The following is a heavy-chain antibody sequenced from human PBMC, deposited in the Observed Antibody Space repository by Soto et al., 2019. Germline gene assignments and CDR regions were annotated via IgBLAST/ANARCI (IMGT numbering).Heavy chain of an antibody. CDR1: GFSLSTSGVG. CDR3: AHSRSGLGGANFDY. Sequence: QITLKESGPTLIKPTQTLTLTCTFSGFSLSTSGVGVGWIRQPPGKALEWLALIYWDDDKRYSPYLKSRLTITKDTSKNQVVLTMTNMDPVNTATYYCAHSRSGLGGANFDYWGQGTLVTVSS. CDR2: IYWDDDK. D-gene: IGHD3-16*01. J-gene: IGHJ4*02. V-gene: IGHV2-5*02.